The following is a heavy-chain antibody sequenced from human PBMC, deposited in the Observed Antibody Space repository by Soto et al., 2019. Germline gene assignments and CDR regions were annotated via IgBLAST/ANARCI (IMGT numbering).Heavy chain of an antibody. CDR3: ASCPKCWSIAARRSFDY. Sequence: SVKVSCKASGGTFSSYAISWVRQAPGQGLKWMGGIIPIFGTANYAQKFQGRVTITADESTSTAYMELSSLRSEDTAVYYCASCPKCWSIAARRSFDYWGQGTLVTVSS. J-gene: IGHJ4*02. D-gene: IGHD6-6*01. CDR1: GGTFSSYA. V-gene: IGHV1-69*13. CDR2: IIPIFGTA.